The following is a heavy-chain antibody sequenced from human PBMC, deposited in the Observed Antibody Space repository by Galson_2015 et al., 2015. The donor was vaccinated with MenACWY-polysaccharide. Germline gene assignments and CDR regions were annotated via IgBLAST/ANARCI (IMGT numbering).Heavy chain of an antibody. V-gene: IGHV3-74*01. CDR3: ARGYSAYD. CDR1: GFTFSTYW. CDR2: IKSDGSST. D-gene: IGHD5-12*01. J-gene: IGHJ4*02. Sequence: LRLSCAASGFTFSTYWMHWVRQAPGKGLVRVSRIKSDGSSTNYADSVKGRFTISRDNAKNTLYLQMNSLRAEDTALYYCARGYSAYDSGQGTLVTVSA.